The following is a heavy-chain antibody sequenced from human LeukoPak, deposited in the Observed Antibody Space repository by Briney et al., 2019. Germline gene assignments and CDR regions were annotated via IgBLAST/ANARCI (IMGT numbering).Heavy chain of an antibody. Sequence: SETLSLTCTVSGDSISSSSYYWGWIRQPPGKGLEWIGNIYYSGSTNYNPSLKSRVTISVDTSKNQFSLKLSSVTAADTAVYYCARLITTGYYYYYYMDVWGKGTTVTISS. CDR1: GDSISSSSYY. J-gene: IGHJ6*03. CDR3: ARLITTGYYYYYYMDV. V-gene: IGHV4-39*07. CDR2: IYYSGST. D-gene: IGHD1-1*01.